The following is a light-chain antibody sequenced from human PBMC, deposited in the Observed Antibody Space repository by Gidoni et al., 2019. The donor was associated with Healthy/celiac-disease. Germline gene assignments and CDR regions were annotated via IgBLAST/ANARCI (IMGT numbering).Light chain of an antibody. CDR3: SSYTSSSTLV. Sequence: QSALTHPASVSRSPGQSITISCTGTSSDVGGYNYVSWYQQHPGKAPKLMIYDVSNRPSGVSNRFSGSKSGNTASLTISGLQAEDEADYYCSSYTSSSTLVFGGGTKLTVL. V-gene: IGLV2-14*01. CDR2: DVS. J-gene: IGLJ2*01. CDR1: SSDVGGYNY.